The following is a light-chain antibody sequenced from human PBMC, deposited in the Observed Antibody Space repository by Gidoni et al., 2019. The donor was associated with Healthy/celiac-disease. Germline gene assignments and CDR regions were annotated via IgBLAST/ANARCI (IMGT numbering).Light chain of an antibody. CDR2: GAS. J-gene: IGKJ2*02. V-gene: IGKV3-15*01. Sequence: EIVMTQSPATLSVSPGERATLSCRASHSVSSNLAWYQQKPGQAPRLLIYGASTRATGIPARFSGSGSGTAFTLTISSLQSEDFAVYYCQQYNNWPPSTFGQGTKLEIK. CDR1: HSVSSN. CDR3: QQYNNWPPST.